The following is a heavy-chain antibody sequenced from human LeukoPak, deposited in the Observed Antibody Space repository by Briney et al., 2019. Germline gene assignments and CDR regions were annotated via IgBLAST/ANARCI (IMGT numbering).Heavy chain of an antibody. CDR1: GYTFTSYD. J-gene: IGHJ4*02. CDR2: MNPNSGNT. Sequence: GASVKVSCKASGYTFTSYDINWVRQATGQGLEWMGWMNPNSGNTGYAQKFQGRVTMTRNTSISTAYMELSSLRSEDTAVYYCARSVGAMVSVLLWGQGTLVTVSS. CDR3: ARSVGAMVSVLL. D-gene: IGHD5-18*01. V-gene: IGHV1-8*01.